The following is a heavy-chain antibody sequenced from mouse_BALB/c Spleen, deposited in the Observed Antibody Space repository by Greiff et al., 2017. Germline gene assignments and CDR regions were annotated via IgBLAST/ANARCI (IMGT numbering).Heavy chain of an antibody. V-gene: IGHV5-15*02. Sequence: EVLLVESGGGLVQPGGSRKLSCAASGFTFSDYGMPWVRQAPGKGPEWVAFISNLAYSIYYADTVTGRFTISRETAKNTLYLKMSSLTSEDTAMYYCAGDPSKAGGYWYFDVWGAGTTVTVSS. CDR2: ISNLAYSI. D-gene: IGHD3-1*01. CDR3: AGDPSKAGGYWYFDV. CDR1: GFTFSDYG. J-gene: IGHJ1*01.